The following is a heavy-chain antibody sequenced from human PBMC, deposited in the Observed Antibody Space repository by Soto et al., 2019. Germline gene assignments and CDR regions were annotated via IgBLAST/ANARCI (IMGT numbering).Heavy chain of an antibody. J-gene: IGHJ5*02. CDR2: INHSGST. CDR3: ARGAVRGVIKGCFDP. Sequence: SETLSLTCAVYGGSFSGYYWSWIRQPPGKGLEWIGEINHSGSTNYNPSLKSRVTISVDTSKNQFSLKLSSVTAADTAVYYCARGAVRGVIKGCFDPWGQGTLVTVSS. CDR1: GGSFSGYY. D-gene: IGHD3-10*01. V-gene: IGHV4-34*01.